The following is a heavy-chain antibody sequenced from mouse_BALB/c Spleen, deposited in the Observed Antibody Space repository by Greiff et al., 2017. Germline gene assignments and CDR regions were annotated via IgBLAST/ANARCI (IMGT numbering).Heavy chain of an antibody. V-gene: IGHV2-9*02. CDR2: IWAGGST. D-gene: IGHD2-4*01. CDR3: ASPMITTEAWFAY. Sequence: QVQLQQSGPGLVAPSQSLSITCTVSGFSLTSYGVHWVRQPPGKGLEWLGVIWAGGSTNYNSALMSRLSISKDNSKSQVFLKMNSLQTDDTAMYYCASPMITTEAWFAYWGQGTLVTVSA. CDR1: GFSLTSYG. J-gene: IGHJ3*01.